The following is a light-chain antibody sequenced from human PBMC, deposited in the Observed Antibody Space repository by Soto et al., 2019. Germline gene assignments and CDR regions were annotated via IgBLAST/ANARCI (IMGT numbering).Light chain of an antibody. CDR2: GAS. CDR1: QSVSNNY. J-gene: IGKJ1*01. V-gene: IGKV3-20*01. Sequence: ELVLPQSPGTLSLSPCERSTLSCRASQSVSNNYLAWYQQKPGQAPRLLIYGASNRATGIPDRFSGSGSGTDFTLTISRLEPEDFAVYYCQQYGRSGTFGQGTKVDI. CDR3: QQYGRSGT.